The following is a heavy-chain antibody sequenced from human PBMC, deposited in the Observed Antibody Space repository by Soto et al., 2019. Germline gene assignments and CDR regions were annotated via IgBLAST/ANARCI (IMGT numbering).Heavy chain of an antibody. CDR3: ARVIVRTSYSDSSGYYFKY. CDR1: GGSISSYY. Sequence: SETLSLTCTVSGGSISSYYWSWIRQPPGKGLEWIGYIYYSGSTNYNPSLKSRVTISVDTSKNQFSLKLSSVTAADTAVYYCARVIVRTSYSDSSGYYFKYWGQGTLVTVSS. J-gene: IGHJ4*02. D-gene: IGHD3-22*01. V-gene: IGHV4-59*01. CDR2: IYYSGST.